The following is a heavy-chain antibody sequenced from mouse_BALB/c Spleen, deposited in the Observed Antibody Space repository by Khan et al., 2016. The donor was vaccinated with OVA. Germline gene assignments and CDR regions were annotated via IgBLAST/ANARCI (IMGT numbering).Heavy chain of an antibody. J-gene: IGHJ3*01. CDR3: ARGFYGDPVAY. CDR2: ISDGGSYT. CDR1: GFTFSDYY. V-gene: IGHV5-4*02. Sequence: EVELVESGGGLVKPGGSLKLSCAASGFTFSDYYMYWVRQTPEKRLEWVATISDGGSYTYYPDSVKGRFTISRDDAKNNLYLQMNSLKSEDTAMYNCARGFYGDPVAYWGQGTLVTVSA. D-gene: IGHD2-13*01.